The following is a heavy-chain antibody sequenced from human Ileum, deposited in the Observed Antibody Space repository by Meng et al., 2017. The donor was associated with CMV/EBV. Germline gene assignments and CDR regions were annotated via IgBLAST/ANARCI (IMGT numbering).Heavy chain of an antibody. CDR3: AREIPSSSWYYLDY. CDR1: CGSISSGDYY. J-gene: IGHJ4*02. CDR2: IYYSGST. D-gene: IGHD6-13*01. V-gene: IGHV4-30-4*08. Sequence: HGQRRDPGPGLVKPSQTLALPCIVSCGSISSGDYYWSWIRQSPGKGLEWIVYIYYSGSTYYNPSLKSRVTISVDTSKNQFSLKLSSVTAADTAVYYCAREIPSSSWYYLDYWGQGTLVTVSS.